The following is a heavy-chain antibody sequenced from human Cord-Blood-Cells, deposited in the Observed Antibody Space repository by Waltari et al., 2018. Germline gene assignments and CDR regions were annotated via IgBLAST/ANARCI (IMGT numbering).Heavy chain of an antibody. CDR2: IIPIFGTA. CDR3: ASTYWSSTSCYADYGMDV. J-gene: IGHJ6*02. Sequence: QVQLVQSGAEVKKPGSSVKVSCKASGGTFSSYAISWVRQAPGQGLEWMGGIIPIFGTANYAQKFQGRVTITADKSTSTAYMELSSLRSEDTAVYYCASTYWSSTSCYADYGMDVWGQGTTVTVSS. CDR1: GGTFSSYA. D-gene: IGHD2-2*01. V-gene: IGHV1-69*06.